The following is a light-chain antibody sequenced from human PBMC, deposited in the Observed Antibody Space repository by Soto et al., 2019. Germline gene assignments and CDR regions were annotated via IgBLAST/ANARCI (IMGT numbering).Light chain of an antibody. CDR1: QSVSSSS. J-gene: IGKJ1*01. Sequence: IVLTQSPGTLSLSPGERATLSCRASQSVSSSSLTWYQHKPGRAPRLLIYGASTRATGIPDRFSGSGSGTDFTLTISRLEPEDFAVYYCQQYGSSGTFGQGTKVEIK. CDR2: GAS. CDR3: QQYGSSGT. V-gene: IGKV3-20*01.